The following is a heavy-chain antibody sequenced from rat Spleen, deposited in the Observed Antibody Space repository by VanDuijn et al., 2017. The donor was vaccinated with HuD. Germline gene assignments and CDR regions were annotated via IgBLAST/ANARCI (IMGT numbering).Heavy chain of an antibody. J-gene: IGHJ4*01. CDR1: GFTYSNYV. Sequence: EVQLVESGGGLVQPGRSLKLSCAASGFTYSNYVMAWVRQAPTKGLEWVASISTGGGNTYYRDSVKGRFTISRDNAKNTLYLQMDSLRSEDTATYYCAKTGWDGMDAWGQGASVTVSS. V-gene: IGHV5S13*01. D-gene: IGHD4-1*01. CDR3: AKTGWDGMDA. CDR2: ISTGGGNT.